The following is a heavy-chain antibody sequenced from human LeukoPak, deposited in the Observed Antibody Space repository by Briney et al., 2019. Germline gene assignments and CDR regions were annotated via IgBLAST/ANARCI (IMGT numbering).Heavy chain of an antibody. Sequence: SSETLSLTCTVSGGSISSSSYYWGWIRQPPGKGLEWIGSIYYSGSTYYNPSLKSRVTISVDTSKNQFSLKLSSVTAADTAVYYCARPRGWFGELIDYWGQGTLVTVSS. D-gene: IGHD3-10*01. CDR3: ARPRGWFGELIDY. V-gene: IGHV4-39*01. J-gene: IGHJ4*02. CDR2: IYYSGST. CDR1: GGSISSSSYY.